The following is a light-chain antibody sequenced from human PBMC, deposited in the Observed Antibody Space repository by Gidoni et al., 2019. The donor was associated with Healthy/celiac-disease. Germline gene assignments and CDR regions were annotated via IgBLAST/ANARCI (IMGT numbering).Light chain of an antibody. J-gene: IGKJ1*01. CDR2: DAS. CDR1: HSISSW. V-gene: IGKV1-5*01. CDR3: QQYNSYPWT. Sequence: DIQMTQSLSTLSASVGDRVTITRRASHSISSWLAWYQQKPGKAPTLLIYDASSLESGVPSRFSGSGSGKEFTLTISSLQPDDFAAYYCQQYNSYPWTFGQGTKVEIK.